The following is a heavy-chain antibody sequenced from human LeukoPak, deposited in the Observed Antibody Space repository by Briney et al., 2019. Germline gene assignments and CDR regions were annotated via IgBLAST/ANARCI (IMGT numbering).Heavy chain of an antibody. CDR2: IKQDGSEK. CDR1: GFTFSSYW. D-gene: IGHD1-1*01. Sequence: PGGSLRLSCAASGFTFSSYWMSWVRQAPGKGLEWVANIKQDGSEKYYVDSVKGRFTISRDNAKNSLYLQMSSLRAEDTAVYYCARDLNEDAFDIWGQGTMVTVSS. CDR3: ARDLNEDAFDI. V-gene: IGHV3-7*01. J-gene: IGHJ3*02.